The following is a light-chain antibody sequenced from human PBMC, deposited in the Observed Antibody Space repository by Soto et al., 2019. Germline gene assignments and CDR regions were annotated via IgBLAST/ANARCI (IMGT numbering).Light chain of an antibody. CDR1: SSDVGGYNY. CDR3: SSYTSSSVYV. V-gene: IGLV2-14*01. Sequence: HSALTQPASESGSPGQSITISCTGTSSDVGGYNYVSWYQQHPGKAPKLMIYDVSNRPSGVSNRFSGSKSGNTASLTISGLQAEDEADYYCSSYTSSSVYVFGNGTKVTVL. CDR2: DVS. J-gene: IGLJ1*01.